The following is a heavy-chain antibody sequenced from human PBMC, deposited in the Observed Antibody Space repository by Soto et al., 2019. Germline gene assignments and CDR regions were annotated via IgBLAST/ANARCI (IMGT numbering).Heavy chain of an antibody. J-gene: IGHJ4*02. Sequence: SETLSLTCAVSSGSISSSNWWSWVRQPPGKGLEWIGEIYHSGSTNYNPSLKSRVTISVDKSKNQFSLKLSSVTAADTAVYYCARDRGKYGRGVFDYWGQGTLVTVSS. D-gene: IGHD3-10*01. CDR3: ARDRGKYGRGVFDY. CDR1: SGSISSSNW. V-gene: IGHV4-4*02. CDR2: IYHSGST.